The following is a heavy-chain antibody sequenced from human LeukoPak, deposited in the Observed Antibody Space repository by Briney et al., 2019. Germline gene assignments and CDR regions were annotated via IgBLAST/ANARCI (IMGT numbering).Heavy chain of an antibody. CDR3: ARSPRVVVVITTSVGNWFDP. CDR2: ISAYNGNT. CDR1: GYTFTSYG. D-gene: IGHD3-22*01. J-gene: IGHJ5*02. Sequence: ASVKVPCKASGYTFTSYGISWVRQAPGQGLEWIGWISAYNGNTNYAQKLQGRVTMTTDTSTSTAYMELRSLRSDDTAVYYCARSPRVVVVITTSVGNWFDPWGQGTLVTVSS. V-gene: IGHV1-18*01.